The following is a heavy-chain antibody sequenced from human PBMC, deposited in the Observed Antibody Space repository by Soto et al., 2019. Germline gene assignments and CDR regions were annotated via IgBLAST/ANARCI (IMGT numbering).Heavy chain of an antibody. CDR2: ISGSGGST. D-gene: IGHD2-2*02. CDR3: AKALYGPTGKQPHPFDY. Sequence: GGSLRLSCAASGFTFSSYAMSWVRQAPGKGLEWVSAISGSGGSTYYADSVKGRFTISRDNSKNTLYLQMNSLRAEDTAVYYCAKALYGPTGKQPHPFDYWGQGTLVTVSS. J-gene: IGHJ4*02. CDR1: GFTFSSYA. V-gene: IGHV3-23*01.